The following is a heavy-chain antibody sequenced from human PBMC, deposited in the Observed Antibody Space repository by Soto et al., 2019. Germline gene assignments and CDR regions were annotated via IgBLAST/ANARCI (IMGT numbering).Heavy chain of an antibody. Sequence: GGSLRLSCAASGFIFENFGMSWVRQAPGKGLEWISSISGSGFKKYYADSVKGRFTISRDNSKSTVYLELNNLSAEDTAVYPCAKNQGVELVPLATVDWFDPWGQGSVVTAPQ. CDR1: GFIFENFG. CDR2: ISGSGFKK. J-gene: IGHJ5*02. CDR3: AKNQGVELVPLATVDWFDP. V-gene: IGHV3-23*01. D-gene: IGHD1-26*01.